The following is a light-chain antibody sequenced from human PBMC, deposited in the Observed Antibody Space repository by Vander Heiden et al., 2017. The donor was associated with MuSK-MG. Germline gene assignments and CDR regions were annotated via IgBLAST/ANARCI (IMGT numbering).Light chain of an antibody. CDR3: QVWDTSSDHPV. CDR2: DDT. J-gene: IGLJ3*02. CDR1: NIGSES. V-gene: IGLV3-21*02. Sequence: SSLLTQPPSVSVPPGQTASISCGGNNIGSESVPWYHQRPGQAPVLVVYDDTDRPAGIPERFSGSNSGNTATLTISRVEAGDEADYYCQVWDTSSDHPVFGGGTKLTVL.